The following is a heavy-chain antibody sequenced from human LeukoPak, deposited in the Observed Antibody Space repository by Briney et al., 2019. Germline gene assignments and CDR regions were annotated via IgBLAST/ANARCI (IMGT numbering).Heavy chain of an antibody. D-gene: IGHD3-16*01. V-gene: IGHV3-64D*06. CDR1: GFTFSIYA. CDR3: VKTMVTFGGIIRADAFDI. J-gene: IGHJ3*02. Sequence: GGSLRLSCSASGFTFSIYAMHWVRQAPGKGLEYLSGINNNGGTTNYADSVKGRFTISRDNFKNTLYLQMSSLRPEDTAVYYCVKTMVTFGGIIRADAFDIWGQGTMATVSS. CDR2: INNNGGTT.